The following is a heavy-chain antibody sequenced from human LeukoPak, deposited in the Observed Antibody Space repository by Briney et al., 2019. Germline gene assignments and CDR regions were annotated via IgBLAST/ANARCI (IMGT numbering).Heavy chain of an antibody. CDR2: IWYDGSNE. V-gene: IGHV3-33*01. CDR3: ARDSNCGGNCYSGINIFDI. J-gene: IGHJ3*02. Sequence: GGSLRLSCAASGFAFSSCAMHWVRQAPGKGLEWVAVIWYDGSNEYYVDSVKGRFTISRDNSKNTVYLQMNSLRVEDTAVYYCARDSNCGGNCYSGINIFDIWGQGTMVTVSS. D-gene: IGHD2-21*02. CDR1: GFAFSSCA.